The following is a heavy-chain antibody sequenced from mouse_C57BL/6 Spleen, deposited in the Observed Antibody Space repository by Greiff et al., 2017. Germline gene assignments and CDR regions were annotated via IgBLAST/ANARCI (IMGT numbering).Heavy chain of an antibody. V-gene: IGHV1-82*01. D-gene: IGHD1-1*01. J-gene: IGHJ4*01. CDR2: IYPGDGDT. Sequence: VQLKESGPELVKPGASVKISCKASGYAFSSSWMNWVKQRPGKGLEWIGRIYPGDGDTNYNGKFKGKATLTADKSSSTAYMQLSSLTSEDSAVYFCARWYGSSHYYAMDYWGQGTSVTVSS. CDR1: GYAFSSSW. CDR3: ARWYGSSHYYAMDY.